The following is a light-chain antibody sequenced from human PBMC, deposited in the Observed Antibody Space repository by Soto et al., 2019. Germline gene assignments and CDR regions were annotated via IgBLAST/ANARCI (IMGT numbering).Light chain of an antibody. CDR2: KAT. CDR3: QQYSTYFRT. V-gene: IGKV1-5*03. J-gene: IGKJ1*01. Sequence: DIQMTQSPSTLSASVGDRVTISCRASESISGWLAWYQQKPGKPPKLLIYKATSLESGVPSRFSGSGSGTEFALTITSLQPDDSATYYCQQYSTYFRTFGQGTKVDIK. CDR1: ESISGW.